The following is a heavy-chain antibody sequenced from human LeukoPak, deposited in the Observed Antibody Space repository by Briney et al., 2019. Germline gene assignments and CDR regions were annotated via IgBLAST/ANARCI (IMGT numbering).Heavy chain of an antibody. D-gene: IGHD2-2*01. CDR2: MNPNSGNK. J-gene: IGHJ4*02. CDR1: GYTSTSYD. Sequence: ASAKVSCKASGYTSTSYDINWVRQATGQGLEWMGWMNPNSGNKGYAQKFQGRVTITRNTSISTAYMELCSLRSEDTAVYYCARGTRDCSSTSCLYYFDYWGQGTLVTVSS. CDR3: ARGTRDCSSTSCLYYFDY. V-gene: IGHV1-8*03.